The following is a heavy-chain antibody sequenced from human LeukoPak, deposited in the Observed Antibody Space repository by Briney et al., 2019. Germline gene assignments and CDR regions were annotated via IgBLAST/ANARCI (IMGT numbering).Heavy chain of an antibody. J-gene: IGHJ4*02. Sequence: PSETLSLTCTVSGGSISSYYWSWIRQPPGKGLEWIGYIYYSGSINYNPSLKSRVTISVDTSKNQFSLKLSSVTAADTAVYYCARGWSIAAADYWGQGTLVTVSS. CDR3: ARGWSIAAADY. D-gene: IGHD6-6*01. CDR2: IYYSGSI. V-gene: IGHV4-59*01. CDR1: GGSISSYY.